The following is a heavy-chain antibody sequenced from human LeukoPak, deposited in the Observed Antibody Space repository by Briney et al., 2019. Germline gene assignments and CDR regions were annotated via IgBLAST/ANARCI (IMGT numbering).Heavy chain of an antibody. V-gene: IGHV4-59*01. CDR3: ARGLRVAVAGTILPPLDY. CDR2: IYYSGST. J-gene: IGHJ4*02. D-gene: IGHD6-19*01. Sequence: SETLSLTCTVSGGSISSYYWSWIRQPPGKGLEWIGYIYYSGSTNYNPSLKSRVTISVDTSKNQFSLKLSSVTAADTAVYYCARGLRVAVAGTILPPLDYWGQGTLVTVSS. CDR1: GGSISSYY.